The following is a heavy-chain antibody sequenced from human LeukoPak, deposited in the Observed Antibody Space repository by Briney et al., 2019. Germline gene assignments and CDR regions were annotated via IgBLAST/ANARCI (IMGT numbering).Heavy chain of an antibody. CDR2: INPNSGDT. V-gene: IGHV1-2*02. Sequence: PGGSLRLSCAASGFTFSNYGMHWVRQAPGKGLEWMGWINPNSGDTRSAQNFQGRVTMTTDTSISTAYLELSRLRSDDTAVYYCARDGALDYWGQGTLVTVSS. CDR1: GFTFSNYG. J-gene: IGHJ4*02. D-gene: IGHD1-26*01. CDR3: ARDGALDY.